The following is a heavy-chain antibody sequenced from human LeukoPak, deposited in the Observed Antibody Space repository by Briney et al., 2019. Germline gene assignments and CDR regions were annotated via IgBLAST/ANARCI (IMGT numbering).Heavy chain of an antibody. CDR3: ATYYYDSSGYPYFDY. CDR2: IIPIFGTA. D-gene: IGHD3-22*01. CDR1: GGTFSSYA. Sequence: SVTVSCKASGGTFSSYAISWVRQAPGQGLEWMGGIIPIFGTANYAQKFQGRVTITADESTSTAYMELSSLRSEDTAVYYCATYYYDSSGYPYFDYRGQGTLVTVSS. J-gene: IGHJ4*02. V-gene: IGHV1-69*13.